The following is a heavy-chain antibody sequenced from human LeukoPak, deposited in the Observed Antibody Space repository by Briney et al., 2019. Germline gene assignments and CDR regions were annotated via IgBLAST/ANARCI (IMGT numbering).Heavy chain of an antibody. D-gene: IGHD2-2*03. CDR1: GFTFSNYA. Sequence: GSLRLSCAASGFTFSNYAMSWVRQTPGKGLEWVSAISVSDSSTYYADSVKGQFTISRDNSKNTLYLQMNSLRDEDTAVYYCAKDSHWILFDDWGQGTLVTVSS. J-gene: IGHJ4*02. CDR3: AKDSHWILFDD. V-gene: IGHV3-23*01. CDR2: ISVSDSST.